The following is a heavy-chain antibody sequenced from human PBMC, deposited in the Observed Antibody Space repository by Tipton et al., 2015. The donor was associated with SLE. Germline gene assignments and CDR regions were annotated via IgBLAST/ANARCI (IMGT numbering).Heavy chain of an antibody. CDR2: ISSSSSYI. Sequence: SLRLSCAASGFTFSSYGMNWVRQAPGKGLEWVSSISSSSSYIYYADSVKGRFTISRDNAKNSLYLQMNSLRAEDTAVYYCARVLDYYYYGMDVWGQGTTVTVSS. CDR1: GFTFSSYG. J-gene: IGHJ6*02. CDR3: ARVLDYYYYGMDV. V-gene: IGHV3-21*01.